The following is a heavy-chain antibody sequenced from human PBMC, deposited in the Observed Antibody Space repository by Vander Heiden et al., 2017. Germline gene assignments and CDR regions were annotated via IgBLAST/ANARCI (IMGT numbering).Heavy chain of an antibody. CDR3: ARDPVVAATGGDYFDY. Sequence: QVQLVQSGAEVKKPGASVKVSCKASGYTFTSYYMHWVRQAPGQGLEWMGIINPSGGSTSYAQKFQGRVTMTRDTSTSTVYMELSSLRSEDTAVYYCARDPVVAATGGDYFDYWGQGTLVTVSS. D-gene: IGHD2-15*01. CDR2: INPSGGST. V-gene: IGHV1-46*01. J-gene: IGHJ4*02. CDR1: GYTFTSYY.